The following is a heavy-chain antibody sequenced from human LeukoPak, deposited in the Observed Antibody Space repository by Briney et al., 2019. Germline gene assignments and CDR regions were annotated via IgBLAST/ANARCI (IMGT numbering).Heavy chain of an antibody. V-gene: IGHV3-30*02. CDR1: GFTFSSYG. CDR3: ARSMARGVISNP. CDR2: IRYDGSNK. D-gene: IGHD3-10*01. Sequence: GGSLRLPCAASGFTFSSYGTHWVRQAPGKGLEWVAFIRYDGSNKYYADSVRGRFTVSRDNAMNSLYLQINSLRAEDTAVYYCARSMARGVISNPWGQGTLVTVSS. J-gene: IGHJ5*02.